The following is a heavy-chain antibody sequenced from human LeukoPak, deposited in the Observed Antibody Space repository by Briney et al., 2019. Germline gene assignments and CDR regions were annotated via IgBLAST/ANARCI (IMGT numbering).Heavy chain of an antibody. D-gene: IGHD6-13*01. V-gene: IGHV3-48*01. J-gene: IGHJ4*02. Sequence: GGSLRLSCAASGFTFSSYSMNWVRQAPGKGLEWVSYISSSSSTIYYADSVKGRFTISRDNAKNSLYLQMNSLRAEDTAVYYCARDQSGSSWYSYYFDYWGQGTLVTVSS. CDR2: ISSSSSTI. CDR3: ARDQSGSSWYSYYFDY. CDR1: GFTFSSYS.